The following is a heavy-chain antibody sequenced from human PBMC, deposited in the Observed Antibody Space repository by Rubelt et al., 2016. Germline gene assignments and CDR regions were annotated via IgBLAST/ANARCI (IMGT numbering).Heavy chain of an antibody. CDR1: GFTFSSYA. V-gene: IGHV3-74*02. D-gene: IGHD3-16*01. J-gene: IGHJ4*02. Sequence: VQLVESGGGLVQPGGSLRLSCSASGFTFSSYAMHRVRQAPGKGLVWVSRINADGTSTTYADSVKGRFTISRDTAQNTLYMQLNSLGAEDTSKYYCARLGGKDGDSKPLDYWGQGTLVTVSS. CDR3: ARLGGKDGDSKPLDY. CDR2: INADGTST.